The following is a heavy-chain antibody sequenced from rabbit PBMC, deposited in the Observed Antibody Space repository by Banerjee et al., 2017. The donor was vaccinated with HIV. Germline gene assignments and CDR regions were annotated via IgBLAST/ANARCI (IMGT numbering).Heavy chain of an antibody. J-gene: IGHJ4*01. CDR3: ARDTGAWGDFSL. D-gene: IGHD4-1*01. CDR1: GFAFSNRYE. Sequence: QEQLEESGGGLVKPEGSLTHTCKASGFAFSNRYEMCWVRQAPGKGLEWIAYIYAGGRGSAYYTSWAKGRFTISKTSSTTVTLQVTSLTAADTATYFCARDTGAWGDFSLWGPGTLVTVS. CDR2: IYAGGRGSA. V-gene: IGHV1S45*01.